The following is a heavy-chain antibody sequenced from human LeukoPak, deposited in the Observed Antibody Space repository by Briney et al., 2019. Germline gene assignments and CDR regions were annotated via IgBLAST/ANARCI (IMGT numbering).Heavy chain of an antibody. D-gene: IGHD3/OR15-3a*01. CDR1: GYTFTGHA. CDR3: ARKSLWTVDF. CDR2: INPNNGAT. V-gene: IGHV1-2*02. Sequence: ASVKVSCKASGYTFTGHAVHWARQAPGQGLEWMAWINPNNGATDYAQKFQDRVTVSRDTSISTVYMELRSLTSDDTAVYYCARKSLWTVDFWGQGTLVSVSS. J-gene: IGHJ4*02.